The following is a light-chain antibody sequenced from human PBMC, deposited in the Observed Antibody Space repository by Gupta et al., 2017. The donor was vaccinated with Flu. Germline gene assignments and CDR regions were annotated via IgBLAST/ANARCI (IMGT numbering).Light chain of an antibody. V-gene: IGLV1-51*02. CDR3: GTWDSSLSIGM. CDR2: ENN. Sequence: QSVLTQPPSVSAAPGQKVTISCSGSSSNIGNNYVSWYQQLPGTVPKLVIYENNQRPSGIPARFSGSKSGTSATLVITGLQAGDEADYYCGTWDSSLSIGMFGGGTRLTVL. CDR1: SSNIGNNY. J-gene: IGLJ3*02.